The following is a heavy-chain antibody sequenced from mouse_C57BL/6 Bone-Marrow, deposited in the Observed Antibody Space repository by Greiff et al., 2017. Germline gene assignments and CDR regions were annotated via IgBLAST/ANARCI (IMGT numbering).Heavy chain of an antibody. D-gene: IGHD2-3*01. J-gene: IGHJ1*03. V-gene: IGHV5-17*01. CDR2: ISSGSSTI. CDR3: ARDSYDGYHEGYFDV. CDR1: GFTFSDYG. Sequence: EVMLVESGGGLVKPGGSLKLSCAASGFTFSDYGMHWVRQAPEKGLEWVAYISSGSSTIYYADTVKGRFTIARDNAKNTLFLQMTSLRSEDTAMYYGARDSYDGYHEGYFDVWGTGTTVTVSS.